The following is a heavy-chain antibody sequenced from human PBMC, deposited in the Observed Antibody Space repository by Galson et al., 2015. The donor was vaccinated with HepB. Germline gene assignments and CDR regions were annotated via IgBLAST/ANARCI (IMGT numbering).Heavy chain of an antibody. V-gene: IGHV3-21*01. Sequence: SLRLSCAASGFSLSTYSMNWVRQAPGKGLEWVSYISSSSSYIYYADSVKGRFTISRDNAKKSLYLQMNSLRAEDTAVYYCSRGRANSSPDYWGQGTLVTVSS. D-gene: IGHD6-13*01. J-gene: IGHJ4*02. CDR1: GFSLSTYS. CDR2: ISSSSSYI. CDR3: SRGRANSSPDY.